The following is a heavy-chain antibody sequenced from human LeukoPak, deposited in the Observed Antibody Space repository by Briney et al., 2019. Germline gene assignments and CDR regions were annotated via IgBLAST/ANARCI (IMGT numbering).Heavy chain of an antibody. Sequence: SETLSLTCTVSGGSISSYYWSWIRQPPGKGLEWIGYIYYSGRTNYIPSLKSRVTISVDTTKNLFSLKLNSVTAADTAVYYGARLIPDYYGSGSNNWFDPWGQGTLVTVSS. V-gene: IGHV4-59*12. CDR3: ARLIPDYYGSGSNNWFDP. CDR2: IYYSGRT. CDR1: GGSISSYY. D-gene: IGHD3-10*01. J-gene: IGHJ5*02.